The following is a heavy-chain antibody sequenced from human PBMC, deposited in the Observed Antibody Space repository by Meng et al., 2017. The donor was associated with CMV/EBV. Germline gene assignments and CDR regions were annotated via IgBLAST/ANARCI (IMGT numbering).Heavy chain of an antibody. CDR2: ISYDGSNK. J-gene: IGHJ4*02. CDR3: ARGLQGLELLPYDFWSGYYTDFDY. Sequence: GGSLRLSCAASGFTFSSYAMHWVRQAPGKGLEWVAVISYDGSNKYYADSVKGRFTISRDNSKNTLYLQMNSLRAEDTAVYYCARGLQGLELLPYDFWSGYYTDFDYWGQGTLVTVSS. V-gene: IGHV3-30*04. D-gene: IGHD3-3*01. CDR1: GFTFSSYA.